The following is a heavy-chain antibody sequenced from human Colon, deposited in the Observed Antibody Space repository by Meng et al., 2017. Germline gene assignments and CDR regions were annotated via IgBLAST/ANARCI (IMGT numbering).Heavy chain of an antibody. V-gene: IGHV4-34*01. D-gene: IGHD3-9*01. CDR2: IHPSGST. CDR1: GGSFSDYY. CDR3: ARGVDWAKSGNF. Sequence: QVHLRQWGAGLLTLSETLSLTCAVYGGSFSDYYLTWIRQPPGKGLEWVGEIHPSGSTYYSPSLQSRVTITLDTSKNQFSLTLSSMTAADTAVYYCARGVDWAKSGNFWGQGTLVTVSS. J-gene: IGHJ4*02.